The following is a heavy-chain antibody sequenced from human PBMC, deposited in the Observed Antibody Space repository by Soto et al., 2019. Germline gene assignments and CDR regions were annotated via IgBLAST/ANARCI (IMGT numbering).Heavy chain of an antibody. Sequence: GGSLRLSCAASGFTFSNYVMNGVRQAPGKGLEWVSAISGSGAKTYYADSVRGRFTISRDNSKNTLYLQMNSLRDEDTAVYYCAKDQSSGYGYLDYWGQGAMVTVSS. D-gene: IGHD5-12*01. CDR1: GFTFSNYV. CDR3: AKDQSSGYGYLDY. CDR2: ISGSGAKT. V-gene: IGHV3-23*01. J-gene: IGHJ4*02.